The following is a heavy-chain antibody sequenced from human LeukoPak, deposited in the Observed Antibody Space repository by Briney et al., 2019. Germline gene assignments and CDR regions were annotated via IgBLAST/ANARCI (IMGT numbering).Heavy chain of an antibody. CDR3: ASGVNDYGDFYFDY. V-gene: IGHV1-2*02. J-gene: IGHJ4*02. CDR2: INPKSGGT. CDR1: GYTFTDYY. Sequence: ASVKASCKASGYTFTDYYMHWVRQAPGQGLEWMGWINPKSGGTNYALKFQGRVTMTRDTSITTAYTELSRLRSDDMAVYYCASGVNDYGDFYFDYWGQGTLVTVSS. D-gene: IGHD4-17*01.